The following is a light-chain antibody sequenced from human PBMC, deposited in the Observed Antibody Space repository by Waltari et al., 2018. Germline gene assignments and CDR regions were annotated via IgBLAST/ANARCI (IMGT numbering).Light chain of an antibody. CDR3: QHYVRLPAT. Sequence: EIMLTQSPGTLSLSQGERATLSCKASQSISKYLAWYQQKPGQAPRLLIYHASSRATGIPDRFSGSGSETDFSLTISRLEPEDFAVYYCQHYVRLPATFGQGTNVEIK. CDR2: HAS. V-gene: IGKV3-20*01. J-gene: IGKJ1*01. CDR1: QSISKY.